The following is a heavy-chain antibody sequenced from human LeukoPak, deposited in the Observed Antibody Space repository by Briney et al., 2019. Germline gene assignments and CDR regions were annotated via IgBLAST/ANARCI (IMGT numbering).Heavy chain of an antibody. CDR3: ARAAAYDSSGPYFDY. J-gene: IGHJ4*02. Sequence: PGGSLRLSCAASGFTVSSNYMSWVRQAPGKGLEWVSVIYSGGSTYYADSVKGRFTISRDNSKNTLYLQMNSLRAEDTAVYYCARAAAYDSSGPYFDYWGQGTLVTVSS. V-gene: IGHV3-66*01. CDR2: IYSGGST. D-gene: IGHD3-22*01. CDR1: GFTVSSNY.